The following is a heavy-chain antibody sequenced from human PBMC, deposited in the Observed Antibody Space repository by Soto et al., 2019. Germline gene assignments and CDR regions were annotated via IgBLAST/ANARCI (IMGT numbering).Heavy chain of an antibody. CDR2: IYYSVNT. Sequence: PSETLSLTCTVSGGSISSYYCSWIRQPPGKGLEWIGYIYYSVNTNYNPSLKSRVTISVDTSKNQFSLKLSSVTAADTAVYYCGRGEVDRYNWNYGIDYWGQGTLVTVSS. V-gene: IGHV4-59*01. CDR1: GGSISSYY. J-gene: IGHJ4*02. D-gene: IGHD1-7*01. CDR3: GRGEVDRYNWNYGIDY.